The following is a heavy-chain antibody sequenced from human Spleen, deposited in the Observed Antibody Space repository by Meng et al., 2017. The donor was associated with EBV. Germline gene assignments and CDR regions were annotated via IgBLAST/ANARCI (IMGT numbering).Heavy chain of an antibody. V-gene: IGHV2-5*02. Sequence: HITLKASGPTLLSPTQTLTPTCTFPVFSLTTSGEAVGWIRHPLAKSLECLAIIDWDDDKRYSPALKSRLTITKDASKNQVVLTMTNTDPVDTATDYCAHRRLLHEYFDRWGQCTLVTVSS. D-gene: IGHD2-21*02. CDR3: AHRRLLHEYFDR. CDR1: VFSLTTSGEA. J-gene: IGHJ1*01. CDR2: IDWDDDK.